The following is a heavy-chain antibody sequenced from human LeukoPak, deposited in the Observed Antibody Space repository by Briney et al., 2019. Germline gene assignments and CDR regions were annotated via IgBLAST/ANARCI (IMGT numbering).Heavy chain of an antibody. CDR1: GYSFTSYG. CDR2: ISTYNGNT. J-gene: IGHJ4*02. D-gene: IGHD2-15*01. CDR3: ARDLEPAPRSKSGGNCYALY. V-gene: IGHV1-18*01. Sequence: GASVKVSCKASGYSFTSYGISWVRQAPGQGLEWMGWISTYNGNTDYAQKLQGRVTMTKDTSTSTDYMEVRRLRSEERGGYYWARDLEPAPRSKSGGNCYALYWGQGTLVTVSS.